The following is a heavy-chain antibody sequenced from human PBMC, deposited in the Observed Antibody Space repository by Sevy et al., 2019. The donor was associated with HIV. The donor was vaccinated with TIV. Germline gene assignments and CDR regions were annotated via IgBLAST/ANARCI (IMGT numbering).Heavy chain of an antibody. CDR1: GFTFSDYY. D-gene: IGHD3-16*01. CDR2: ISSSSGYT. CDR3: ARRNYDYGEYYFDY. Sequence: GGSLRLSCAASGFTFSDYYMCWIRQAPGKGLEWVSYISSSSGYTNYADSVKARFTISRDNANNSLYLQMNSLGDEDTAVYYCARRNYDYGEYYFDYWGQGTLVTVSS. V-gene: IGHV3-11*06. J-gene: IGHJ4*02.